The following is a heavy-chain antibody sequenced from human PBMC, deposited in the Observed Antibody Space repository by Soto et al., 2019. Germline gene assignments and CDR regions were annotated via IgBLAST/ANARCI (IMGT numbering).Heavy chain of an antibody. V-gene: IGHV3-30-3*01. CDR2: ISYDGSNK. CDR1: GFTFSSYA. CDR3: ARDGDCSGGSCYSRGGYFDY. Sequence: QVQLVESGGGVVQPGRSLRLSCAASGFTFSSYAMHWVRQAPGKGLEWVAVISYDGSNKYYADSVKGRFTISRDNSKNTXYXXMNSLRAEDTAVYYCARDGDCSGGSCYSRGGYFDYWGQGTLVTVSS. D-gene: IGHD2-15*01. J-gene: IGHJ4*02.